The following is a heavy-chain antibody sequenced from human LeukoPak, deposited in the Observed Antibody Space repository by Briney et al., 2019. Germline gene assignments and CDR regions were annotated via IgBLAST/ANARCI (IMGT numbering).Heavy chain of an antibody. V-gene: IGHV3-30-3*01. CDR1: GFTFSRFA. D-gene: IGHD5-12*01. CDR2: ISDDGSTK. CDR3: ARVGLLRGYSGYGHAFDI. J-gene: IGHJ3*02. Sequence: GGSLRLSCAASGFTFSRFAMHWVRQAPGKGLGWLSVISDDGSTKYYADSGKGRFIISRDNSKNTIYLQMNSLRAEDTAVYYCARVGLLRGYSGYGHAFDIWGQGTMVTVSS.